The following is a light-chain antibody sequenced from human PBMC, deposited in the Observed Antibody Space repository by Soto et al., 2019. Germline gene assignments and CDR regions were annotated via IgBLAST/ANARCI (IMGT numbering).Light chain of an antibody. CDR3: SSYTSSSTLDYV. CDR2: DVS. J-gene: IGLJ1*01. V-gene: IGLV2-14*01. CDR1: SSDVGGYNY. Sequence: QSALTQPASVSGSPGQSITISCTGASSDVGGYNYVSWYQQHPGKAPKLMIYDVSNRPSGVSNRFSGSKSGNTASLTISGLQAEDEAGCYCSSYTSSSTLDYVFGTGTKVTVL.